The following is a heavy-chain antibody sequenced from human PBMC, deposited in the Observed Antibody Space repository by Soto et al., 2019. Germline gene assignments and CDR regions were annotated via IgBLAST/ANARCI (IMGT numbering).Heavy chain of an antibody. CDR3: ARQTLYGSGSYFDY. CDR2: IYYSGGT. CDR1: GGSMSSSTYY. V-gene: IGHV4-39*01. D-gene: IGHD3-10*01. J-gene: IGHJ4*02. Sequence: QLQLQESGPGVVKPSETLSLTCSVSGGSMSSSTYYWGWIRQPPGKGLEWIGSIYYSGGTYFNPSIRSRVTISVNTSKKHVPLTWSSVTAADTAVYYCARQTLYGSGSYFDYWGQGNLVTVSS.